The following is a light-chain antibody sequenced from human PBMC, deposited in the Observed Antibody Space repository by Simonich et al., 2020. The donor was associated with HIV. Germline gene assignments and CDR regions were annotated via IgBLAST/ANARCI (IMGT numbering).Light chain of an antibody. J-gene: IGKJ2*01. Sequence: DIQMTQSPSSLSASVGDRVTITCRASQSISSYLNWYQQKPGTAPKLLIYAASSLQSGVPSRFSGSGSGTDFTLTISSLQPDDFATYYCQQYNSYQYTFGQGTKLEIK. CDR2: AAS. CDR3: QQYNSYQYT. V-gene: IGKV1-39*01. CDR1: QSISSY.